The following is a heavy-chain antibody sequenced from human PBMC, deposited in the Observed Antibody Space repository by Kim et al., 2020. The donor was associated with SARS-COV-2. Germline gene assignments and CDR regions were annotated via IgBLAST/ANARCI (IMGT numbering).Heavy chain of an antibody. V-gene: IGHV4-30-2*04. Sequence: PSLKSRVTISVDTSKNQFSLKVTSVSAADTGVYYCAGGRWDSGGWSYGMDVWGQGTTVTVSS. D-gene: IGHD6-19*01. J-gene: IGHJ6*02. CDR3: AGGRWDSGGWSYGMDV.